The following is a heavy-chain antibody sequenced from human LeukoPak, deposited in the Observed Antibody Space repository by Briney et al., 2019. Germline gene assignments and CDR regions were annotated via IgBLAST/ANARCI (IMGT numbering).Heavy chain of an antibody. D-gene: IGHD5-18*01. CDR1: GFTFSSYS. V-gene: IGHV3-21*01. J-gene: IGHJ5*02. Sequence: PGGSLRLSCAASGFTFSSYSMNWVRQAPGKGLEWVSSISSSSSYIYYADSVKGRFTISRDNAKNSLYLQMNSLRAEDTAVYYCARVEDSYGLYNWFDPWGQGTLVTVSS. CDR2: ISSSSSYI. CDR3: ARVEDSYGLYNWFDP.